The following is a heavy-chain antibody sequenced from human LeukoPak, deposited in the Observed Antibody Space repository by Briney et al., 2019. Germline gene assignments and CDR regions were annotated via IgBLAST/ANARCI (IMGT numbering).Heavy chain of an antibody. CDR1: GYTFTNYW. D-gene: IGHD3-9*01. CDR2: ILPGDSDT. J-gene: IGHJ5*02. CDR3: ARQYYETLTGPNWFDA. Sequence: GESLKISCKGSGYTFTNYWIGWVRQMPGKGLEWMGIILPGDSDTRYSPSFKDQVTMSVDRSISTAYLQWSSLKASDTAMYYCARQYYETLTGPNWFDAWGQGTLVTVSS. V-gene: IGHV5-51*01.